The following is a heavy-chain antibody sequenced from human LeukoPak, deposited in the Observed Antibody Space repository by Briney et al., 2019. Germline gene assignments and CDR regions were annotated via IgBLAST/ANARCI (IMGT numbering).Heavy chain of an antibody. V-gene: IGHV3-53*01. J-gene: IGHJ4*02. CDR3: ARVQPPYYFDY. D-gene: IGHD2-2*01. CDR1: GFTVSSNY. Sequence: GGCLRLSCAASGFTVSSNYMSSVRQAPGKGLEWVSVIYSGGSTYYAHSVKGRFTISRDNSKNTLYLQMKRLRAEDTAVYYCARVQPPYYFDYWGQGTLVTVSS. CDR2: IYSGGST.